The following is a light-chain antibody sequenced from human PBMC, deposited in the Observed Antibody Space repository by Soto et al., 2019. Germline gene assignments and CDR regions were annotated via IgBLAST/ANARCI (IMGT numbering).Light chain of an antibody. J-gene: IGLJ1*01. CDR1: SSDIGGYNS. CDR3: SSYAGSSNV. V-gene: IGLV2-8*01. CDR2: EVN. Sequence: QSVLTQPASVSGSPGQSITISCTGISSDIGGYNSVSWYQQHPGKAPKLMIYEVNKRPSGVPDRFSGSKSGNTASLTVSGLQAEDEADYYCSSYAGSSNVFGTGTKVTVL.